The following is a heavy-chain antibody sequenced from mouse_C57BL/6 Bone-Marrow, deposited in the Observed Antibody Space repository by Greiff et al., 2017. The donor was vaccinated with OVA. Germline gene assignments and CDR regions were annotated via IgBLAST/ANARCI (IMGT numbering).Heavy chain of an antibody. CDR1: GYTFTSYW. CDR3: ARKHYSNYEGFAY. J-gene: IGHJ3*01. V-gene: IGHV1-69*01. CDR2: IDPSDSYT. Sequence: QIQLQQSGAELVMPGASVKLSCKASGYTFTSYWMHWVKQRPGQGLGWIGEIDPSDSYTNYNQKFKGKSTLTVDKSSSTAYMQLSSLTSEDSAVYYCARKHYSNYEGFAYWGQGTLVTVSA. D-gene: IGHD2-5*01.